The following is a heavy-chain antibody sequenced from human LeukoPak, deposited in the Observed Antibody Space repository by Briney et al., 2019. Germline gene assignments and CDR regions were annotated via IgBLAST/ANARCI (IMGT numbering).Heavy chain of an antibody. J-gene: IGHJ4*02. CDR1: GYTFSNYP. Sequence: EASVEVSCTASGYTFSNYPIHWVRQAPGQRLEWMGWINAGNGGTEYSQKFQGRVTITRDTSASTVHMELSSLRSEDTAVYYCARPGDVLSAYYSYWGQGTLVTVSS. V-gene: IGHV1-3*01. CDR2: INAGNGGT. D-gene: IGHD3-3*01. CDR3: ARPGDVLSAYYSY.